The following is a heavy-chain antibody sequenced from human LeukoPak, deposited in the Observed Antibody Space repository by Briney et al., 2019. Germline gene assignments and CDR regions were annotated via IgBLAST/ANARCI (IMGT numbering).Heavy chain of an antibody. D-gene: IGHD1-26*01. Sequence: GGSLRLSCAASGFTFSSYAMSWVRQAPGKGLEWVALIWFDGSNKYYADSVKGRFTISRDNSKNTLYLQMNSLRAEDTAVYYCARVYGNSGTLDYWGQGTLVTVSS. J-gene: IGHJ4*02. V-gene: IGHV3-33*08. CDR3: ARVYGNSGTLDY. CDR2: IWFDGSNK. CDR1: GFTFSSYA.